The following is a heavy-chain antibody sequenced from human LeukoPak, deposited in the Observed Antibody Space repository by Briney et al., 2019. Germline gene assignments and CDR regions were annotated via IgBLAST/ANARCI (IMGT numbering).Heavy chain of an antibody. CDR2: IYSGGST. Sequence: PGGSLRLSCAASGFTVSSNYMSWVRQAPGKGLEWVSVIYSGGSTYYADSVKGRFTISRDNSKNTLYLQMNSLRAEDTAVYYCAKDMSVWFGELLIDYWGQGTLVTVSS. V-gene: IGHV3-53*01. J-gene: IGHJ4*02. CDR1: GFTVSSNY. D-gene: IGHD3-10*01. CDR3: AKDMSVWFGELLIDY.